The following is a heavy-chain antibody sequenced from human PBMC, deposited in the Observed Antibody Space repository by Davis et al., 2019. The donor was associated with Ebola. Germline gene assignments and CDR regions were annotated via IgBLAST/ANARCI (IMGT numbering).Heavy chain of an antibody. CDR3: ARAFLEWSPPPYGMDV. V-gene: IGHV1-18*01. CDR2: INAGNGNT. J-gene: IGHJ6*02. D-gene: IGHD3-3*01. CDR1: GYTFTSYG. Sequence: AASVKVSCKASGYTFTSYGISWVRQAPGQGLEWMGWINAGNGNTKYSQKFQGRVTITRDTSASTAYMELRSLRSDDTAVYYCARAFLEWSPPPYGMDVWGQGTTVTVSS.